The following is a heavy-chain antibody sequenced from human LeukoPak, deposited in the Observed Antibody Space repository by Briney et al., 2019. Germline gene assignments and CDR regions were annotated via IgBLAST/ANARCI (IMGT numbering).Heavy chain of an antibody. D-gene: IGHD3-10*01. J-gene: IGHJ4*02. CDR2: ISGSGGST. V-gene: IGHV3-23*01. CDR3: AKDRVRGVGAIDY. CDR1: GFTFSSYA. Sequence: HPGGFLRLSCAASGFTFSSYAMSWVRQAQGKGLEWVSAISGSGGSTYYADSVKGRFTISRDNSKNTLYLQMNSLRAEDTAVYYCAKDRVRGVGAIDYWGQGTLVTVSS.